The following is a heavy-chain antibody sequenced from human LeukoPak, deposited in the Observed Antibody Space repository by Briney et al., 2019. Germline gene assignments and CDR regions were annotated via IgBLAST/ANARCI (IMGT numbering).Heavy chain of an antibody. CDR1: GGSFSGYY. CDR3: ARSPGTMVRGVTRSFFDY. CDR2: INHSGST. J-gene: IGHJ4*02. D-gene: IGHD3-10*01. Sequence: LSETLSLTCAVYGGSFSGYYWSWIRQPPGKGLEWIGEINHSGSTNYNPSLKSRVTISVDTSKNQFSLKVSSVTAADTAVYYCARSPGTMVRGVTRSFFDYWGQGTLVTVSS. V-gene: IGHV4-34*01.